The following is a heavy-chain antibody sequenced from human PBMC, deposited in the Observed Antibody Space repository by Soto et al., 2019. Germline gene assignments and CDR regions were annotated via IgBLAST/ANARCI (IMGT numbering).Heavy chain of an antibody. CDR1: GVSISSGGYY. J-gene: IGHJ4*02. D-gene: IGHD6-19*01. CDR2: IYYSGST. CDR3: ARDLAGGPNFDY. Sequence: PSETLSLTCPVSGVSISSGGYYWSWLRQHPGKGLEWIGYIYYSGSTYYNPSLKSRVTISVDTSKNQFSLKLSSVTAADTAVYYCARDLAGGPNFDYWGQGTLVNVSS. V-gene: IGHV4-31*03.